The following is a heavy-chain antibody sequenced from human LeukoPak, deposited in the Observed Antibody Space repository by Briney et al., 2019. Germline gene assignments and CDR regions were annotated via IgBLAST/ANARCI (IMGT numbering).Heavy chain of an antibody. J-gene: IGHJ4*02. CDR2: ISAYNSNT. CDR1: GYTFSGYG. Sequence: ASVKVSCKTSGYTFSGYGISWVRQAPGQGLEWMGWISAYNSNTDFAQKLQGRVTITTDTSTSTAYMELRGLRSDDTAVYYCARDQGFCSGGSCPYYFEYWGQGTLVTVSS. D-gene: IGHD2-15*01. CDR3: ARDQGFCSGGSCPYYFEY. V-gene: IGHV1-18*01.